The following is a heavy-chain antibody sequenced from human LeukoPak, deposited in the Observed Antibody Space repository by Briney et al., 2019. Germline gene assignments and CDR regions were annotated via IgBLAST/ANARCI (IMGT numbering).Heavy chain of an antibody. CDR2: IYPGDSDT. CDR1: GYSFTSYW. Sequence: GESLKISCKGSGYSFTSYWIGWVRQMPGKGLEWMGIIYPGDSDTRYSPSFQGQVTISADKSISTAYLQWSSLKASDTAMYYCARSQAEDILTGYPDDAFDIWGQGTMVTVSS. J-gene: IGHJ3*02. V-gene: IGHV5-51*01. D-gene: IGHD3-9*01. CDR3: ARSQAEDILTGYPDDAFDI.